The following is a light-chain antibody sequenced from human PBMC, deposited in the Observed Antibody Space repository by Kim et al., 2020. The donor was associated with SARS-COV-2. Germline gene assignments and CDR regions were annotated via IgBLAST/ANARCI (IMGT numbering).Light chain of an antibody. CDR1: QSISSW. V-gene: IGKV1-5*01. CDR3: QEYYSYSSRT. Sequence: ASVGDRVNITCRASQSISSWLAWYQQKPGKAPKLLIYDVSTLETGVPSRFSGSRSGTEFTLTISSLQPDDFATYYCQEYYSYSSRTFGQGTKLEI. CDR2: DVS. J-gene: IGKJ2*01.